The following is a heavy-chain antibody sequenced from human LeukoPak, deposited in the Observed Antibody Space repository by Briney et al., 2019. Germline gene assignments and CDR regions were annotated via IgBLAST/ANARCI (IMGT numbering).Heavy chain of an antibody. J-gene: IGHJ4*02. CDR2: IYSGGSA. V-gene: IGHV3-66*01. D-gene: IGHD3-22*01. Sequence: GGSLRLSCAASGFTVSSNYMSWVRQAPGKGLEWVSVIYSGGSAYYADSVKGRFTISRDNSKNTLYLQMNSLRAEDTAVYYCARDPSDAYYYDSSAHRGGYWGQGTLVTVSS. CDR1: GFTVSSNY. CDR3: ARDPSDAYYYDSSAHRGGY.